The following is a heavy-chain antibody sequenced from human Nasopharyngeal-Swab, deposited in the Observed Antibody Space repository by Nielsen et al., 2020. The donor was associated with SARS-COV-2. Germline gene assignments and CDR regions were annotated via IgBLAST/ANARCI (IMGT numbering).Heavy chain of an antibody. CDR2: IWYDGSNK. CDR3: ARVLPGNDYGDYPDY. CDR1: GFTFSSYG. V-gene: IGHV3-33*01. D-gene: IGHD4-17*01. Sequence: GESLKISCAASGFTFSSYGMHWVRQAPGTGLEWVAVIWYDGSNKYYADSVKGRFTISRANSKNTLYLQMNSLRAEDTAVYYCARVLPGNDYGDYPDYWGQGTLVTVSS. J-gene: IGHJ4*02.